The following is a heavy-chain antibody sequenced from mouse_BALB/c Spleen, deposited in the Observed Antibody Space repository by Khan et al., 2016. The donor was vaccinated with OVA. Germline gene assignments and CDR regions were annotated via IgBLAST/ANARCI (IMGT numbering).Heavy chain of an antibody. V-gene: IGHV1-9*01. D-gene: IGHD1-1*01. J-gene: IGHJ3*01. CDR3: ARGNYYGSSSWFGY. CDR2: ILPGSGSN. Sequence: VQLQESGAELMKPGASVKISCKATGYTFSSYWIEWVKQRPGHGLEWIGEILPGSGSNYYNEKFKGKATFTADTSSNTAYMQLSSLTSEDSAVYSCARGNYYGSSSWFGYWGQGTLVTVS. CDR1: GYTFSSYW.